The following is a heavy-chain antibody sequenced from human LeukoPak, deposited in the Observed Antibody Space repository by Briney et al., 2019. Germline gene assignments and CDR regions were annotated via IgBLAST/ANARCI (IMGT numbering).Heavy chain of an antibody. CDR3: ARAATVTADAFDI. CDR2: IYYSGST. V-gene: IGHV4-59*01. CDR1: GGSISSYY. Sequence: KPSETLSLTCTVSGGSISSYYWSWIRQPPGKGLEWIGYIYYSGSTNYNPSLKSRVTISVDTSKNQFSLKLSSVTAADTAVYYCARAATVTADAFDIWGQGTMVTVSS. J-gene: IGHJ3*02. D-gene: IGHD4-17*01.